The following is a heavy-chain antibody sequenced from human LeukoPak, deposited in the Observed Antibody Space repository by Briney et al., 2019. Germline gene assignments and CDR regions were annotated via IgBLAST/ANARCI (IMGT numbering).Heavy chain of an antibody. Sequence: GGSLILSCAASGFTFSSYAIHWVRQAPGKGLEWVAVISYDGSNKYYADSVKGRFTISRDNSKNTLYLQMNSLRAEDTAVYYCAKRTSGSSWYSSDYWGQGTLVTVSS. J-gene: IGHJ4*02. CDR2: ISYDGSNK. CDR1: GFTFSSYA. CDR3: AKRTSGSSWYSSDY. D-gene: IGHD6-13*01. V-gene: IGHV3-30-3*02.